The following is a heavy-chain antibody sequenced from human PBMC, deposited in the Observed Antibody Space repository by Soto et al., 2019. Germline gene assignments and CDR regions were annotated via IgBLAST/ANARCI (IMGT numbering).Heavy chain of an antibody. CDR2: ISSDGTNK. Sequence: QVQLVESGGGVVQPGRSLRVSCAASGFTFSNYGVHWVRQAPGKGLEWVALISSDGTNKYYVDSVKGRFTVSRDNSKNTLYLQVNSLRPEDTAVYYCARDRGWNCDYWGQGTLVTVSS. V-gene: IGHV3-30*03. D-gene: IGHD1-7*01. J-gene: IGHJ4*02. CDR1: GFTFSNYG. CDR3: ARDRGWNCDY.